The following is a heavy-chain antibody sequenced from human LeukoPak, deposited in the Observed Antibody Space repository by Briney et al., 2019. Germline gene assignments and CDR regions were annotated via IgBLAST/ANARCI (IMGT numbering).Heavy chain of an antibody. CDR2: INPSGGNT. Sequence: GASVKVSCKASGYTFPSYYMHWLRQAPGQGLEWMGVINPSGGNTNSAQKFQGRVTMTRDTSTRTVYMELSSLRSEDTAVYYCARDLRDSSGYYYPLGYWGQGTLVTVSS. CDR1: GYTFPSYY. V-gene: IGHV1-46*01. J-gene: IGHJ4*02. D-gene: IGHD3-22*01. CDR3: ARDLRDSSGYYYPLGY.